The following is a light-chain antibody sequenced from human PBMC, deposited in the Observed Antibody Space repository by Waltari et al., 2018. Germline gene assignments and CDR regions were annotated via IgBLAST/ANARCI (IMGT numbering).Light chain of an antibody. CDR1: LSIGTY. CDR3: QQTYSTPRT. Sequence: DIQMTQSPSSLSASVGDRVTISYRASLSIGTYLNWFQQKAGEAPKLLISAASSLQPGVPSRFSGGGSGTDFTLIIASLQPDDLASYYCQQTYSTPRTFGQGTKLEI. J-gene: IGKJ2*01. CDR2: AAS. V-gene: IGKV1-39*01.